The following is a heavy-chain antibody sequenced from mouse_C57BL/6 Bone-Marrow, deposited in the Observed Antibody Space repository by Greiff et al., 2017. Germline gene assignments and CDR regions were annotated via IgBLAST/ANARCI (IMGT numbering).Heavy chain of an antibody. D-gene: IGHD1-1*01. CDR1: GYTFTEYT. CDR3: ARHEGPYVSSSYYFDY. J-gene: IGHJ2*01. V-gene: IGHV1-62-2*01. CDR2: FYPGSGSI. Sequence: QVHVKQSGAELVKPGASVKLSCKASGYTFTEYTIHWVKQRSGQGLEWIGWFYPGSGSIKYNEKFKDKATLTADKSSSTVYMELSRLTSEDSAVYFCARHEGPYVSSSYYFDYWGQGTTLTVSS.